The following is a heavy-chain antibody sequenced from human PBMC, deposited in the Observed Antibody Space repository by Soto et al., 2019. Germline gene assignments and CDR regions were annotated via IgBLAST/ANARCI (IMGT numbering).Heavy chain of an antibody. CDR1: GYTFSSYG. CDR2: ISDYNGNT. Sequence: QVQLVQSGAEVKRAGASVKVSCKASGYTFSSYGLSWVRQAPGQGLEWMGWISDYNGNTHYAQKFQGRVIMTTDTSTXTXXXGXWSLRSDDTAVYFCAREGYYSGSGTYSPPRYYGMDVWGQGTTVTVSS. V-gene: IGHV1-18*01. CDR3: AREGYYSGSGTYSPPRYYGMDV. D-gene: IGHD3-10*01. J-gene: IGHJ6*02.